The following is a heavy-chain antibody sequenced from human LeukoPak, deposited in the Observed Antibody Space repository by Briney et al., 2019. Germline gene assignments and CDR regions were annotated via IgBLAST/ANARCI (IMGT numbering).Heavy chain of an antibody. V-gene: IGHV1-69*13. CDR3: AKDLYDFWSGYHVFDY. Sequence: ASVKVSCKASGGTFSSYAISWVRQAPGQGLEWMGGIIPIFGTANYAQKFQGRVTITADESTSTAYMELSSLRSEDTAVYYCAKDLYDFWSGYHVFDYWGQGTLVTVSS. J-gene: IGHJ4*02. CDR1: GGTFSSYA. D-gene: IGHD3-3*01. CDR2: IIPIFGTA.